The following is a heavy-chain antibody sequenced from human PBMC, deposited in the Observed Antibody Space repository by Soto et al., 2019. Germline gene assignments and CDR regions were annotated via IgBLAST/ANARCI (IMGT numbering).Heavy chain of an antibody. CDR1: GFTFSSYA. J-gene: IGHJ6*02. D-gene: IGHD1-7*01. Sequence: GGSLRLSCAASGFTFSSYAMSWVRQAPGKGLEWVSAISGSGGSTYYADSVKGRLTISRDNSKNTLYLQMNSLRAEDTAVYYYAKDGAGDNWNYKFYYYYYGMDVWGQGTTVTVSS. V-gene: IGHV3-23*01. CDR3: AKDGAGDNWNYKFYYYYYGMDV. CDR2: ISGSGGST.